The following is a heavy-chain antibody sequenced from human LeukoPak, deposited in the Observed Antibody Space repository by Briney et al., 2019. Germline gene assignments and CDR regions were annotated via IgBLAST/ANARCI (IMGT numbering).Heavy chain of an antibody. CDR3: ARVPTQGPLGAVAGNGQDY. CDR2: ISAYNGNT. Sequence: GASVKISCKASGYTFTSYGISWVRQAPGQGLEWMGWISAYNGNTNYAQRLQGRVTMTTDTSTSTAYMELRSLRSDDTAVYYCARVPTQGPLGAVAGNGQDYWGQGTLVTVSS. V-gene: IGHV1-18*01. D-gene: IGHD6-19*01. J-gene: IGHJ4*02. CDR1: GYTFTSYG.